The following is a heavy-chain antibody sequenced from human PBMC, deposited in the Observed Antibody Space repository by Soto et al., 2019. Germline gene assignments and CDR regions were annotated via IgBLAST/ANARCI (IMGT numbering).Heavy chain of an antibody. Sequence: QVQLVESGGGVVQPGRSLRLSCAASGFTFSSYGMHWVRQAPGKGLEWVAVIWYDGSNKYYADSVKGRFTISRDNSKNTLYLQMNSLRAEDTAVYYCASSAAATDGMDVWGQGTTVTVSS. D-gene: IGHD6-13*01. J-gene: IGHJ6*02. V-gene: IGHV3-33*01. CDR1: GFTFSSYG. CDR3: ASSAAATDGMDV. CDR2: IWYDGSNK.